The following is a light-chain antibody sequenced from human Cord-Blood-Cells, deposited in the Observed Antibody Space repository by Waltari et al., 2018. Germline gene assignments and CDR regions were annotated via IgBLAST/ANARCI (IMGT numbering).Light chain of an antibody. CDR2: QDS. CDR1: KLGDKY. V-gene: IGLV3-1*01. CDR3: QAWDSSTYV. Sequence: SYELTQPPSVSVSPGQTASITCSGDKLGDKYACWYQQKPGQFPVLVIYQDSKRPSGSPERFSGSNSGNTATLTISGTQAMDEADYYCQAWDSSTYVFGTGTKVTVL. J-gene: IGLJ1*01.